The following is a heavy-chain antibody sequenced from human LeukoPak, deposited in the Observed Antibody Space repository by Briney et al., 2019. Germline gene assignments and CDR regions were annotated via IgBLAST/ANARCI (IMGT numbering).Heavy chain of an antibody. CDR2: ISSSSSSI. D-gene: IGHD3-10*01. CDR1: GFTFNSYS. Sequence: GGSLRLSCAASGFTFNSYSMNWVRQAPGKGLEWVSSISSSSSSIYYADSVKGRFTISRDNARNSLYLQMNSLRAEDTAVYYCAKDGREFGPDYWGQGTLVTVSS. V-gene: IGHV3-21*04. J-gene: IGHJ4*02. CDR3: AKDGREFGPDY.